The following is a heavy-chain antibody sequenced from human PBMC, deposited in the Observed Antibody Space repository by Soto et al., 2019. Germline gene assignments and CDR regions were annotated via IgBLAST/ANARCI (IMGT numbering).Heavy chain of an antibody. CDR1: GGTFSSYT. CDR3: ARGFGDYSLDY. CDR2: IIPILGIA. D-gene: IGHD4-17*01. J-gene: IGHJ4*02. V-gene: IGHV1-69*02. Sequence: QVQLVQSGAEVKKPGSSVKVSCKASGGTFSSYTISWVRQAPGQGLEWMGRIIPILGIANYAQKFQGRVTITADKSTSTAYMELSSLRSEDTAVYYCARGFGDYSLDYWGQGTLVTVSS.